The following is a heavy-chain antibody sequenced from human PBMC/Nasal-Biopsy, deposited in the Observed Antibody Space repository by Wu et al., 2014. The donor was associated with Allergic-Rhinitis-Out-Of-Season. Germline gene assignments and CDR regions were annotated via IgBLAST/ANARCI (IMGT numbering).Heavy chain of an antibody. CDR2: IKTDGSST. CDR3: AKGTNYGSGWGDS. Sequence: SCAASGFTFSSYWMHWVRQAPGKGLVWVSRIKTDGSSTSYADSVKGRFTISRDNAKNTLYLQMDSLRAEDTAVYHCAKGTNYGSGWGDSWGQGTLVTVSS. V-gene: IGHV3-74*01. D-gene: IGHD3-10*01. J-gene: IGHJ4*02. CDR1: GFTFSSYW.